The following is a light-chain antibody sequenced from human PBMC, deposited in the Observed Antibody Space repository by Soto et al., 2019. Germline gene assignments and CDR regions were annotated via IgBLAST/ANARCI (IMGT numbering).Light chain of an antibody. Sequence: QSALTQPASVSGSPGQSITISCTGTSIHLASYNYVSWYQHHPGKAPKLVIYDVTYRPSGVSDRFSGSKSANTASLTISGLQAEDEADYYCSSYTSSSTYVFGTGTQVTVL. CDR1: SIHLASYNY. CDR3: SSYTSSSTYV. J-gene: IGLJ1*01. CDR2: DVT. V-gene: IGLV2-14*01.